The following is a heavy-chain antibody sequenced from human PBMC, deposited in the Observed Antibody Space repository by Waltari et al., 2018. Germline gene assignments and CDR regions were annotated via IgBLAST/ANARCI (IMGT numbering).Heavy chain of an antibody. D-gene: IGHD3-10*01. Sequence: QVQLHESGPGLVKPSQTLSLTCTVSGGSISSASFYWNWIRQPAGKGLAWIGFIYTSGSTNYNPSLKSRVTISADTSKNQFSLKLTSVTAADTAVYYCAREGGFSYRSEHWGQGALVTVAS. CDR1: GGSISSASFY. CDR3: AREGGFSYRSEH. V-gene: IGHV4-61*09. J-gene: IGHJ4*02. CDR2: IYTSGST.